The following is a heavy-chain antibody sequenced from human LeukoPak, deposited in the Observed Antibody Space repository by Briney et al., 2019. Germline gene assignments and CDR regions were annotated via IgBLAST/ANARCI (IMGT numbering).Heavy chain of an antibody. V-gene: IGHV3-7*04. CDR2: IKEDGSEK. D-gene: IGHD2-15*01. J-gene: IGHJ4*02. Sequence: GGSLRLSCAASGFTFSRYWMNWVRQAPGKGLKWLAKIKEDGSEKYYADSVKGRFTISRDNPKNSLYLQMNSLRAEDTAVYYCARDYDCSGGGCYFGYWGQGTLVTVSS. CDR1: GFTFSRYW. CDR3: ARDYDCSGGGCYFGY.